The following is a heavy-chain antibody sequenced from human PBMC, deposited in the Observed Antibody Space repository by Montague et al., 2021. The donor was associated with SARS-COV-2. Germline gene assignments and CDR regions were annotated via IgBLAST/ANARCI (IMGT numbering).Heavy chain of an antibody. J-gene: IGHJ4*02. CDR2: KFHSGST. CDR1: NYSVSSGYY. D-gene: IGHD1-26*01. Sequence: SETLSLTCTVSNYSVSSGYYWGWIRQFPGKGLEWIGFKFHSGSTYYNPSLQSRVTTSVDTSKNQVSLKLRSVSAADTAVYYCARGVVGPTVLFLEYWGQGILVAVST. V-gene: IGHV4-38-2*02. CDR3: ARGVVGPTVLFLEY.